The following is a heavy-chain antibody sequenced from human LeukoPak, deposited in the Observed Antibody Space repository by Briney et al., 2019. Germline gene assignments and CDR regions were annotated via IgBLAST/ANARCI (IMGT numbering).Heavy chain of an antibody. Sequence: SETLSLTCTVSGYSISSGYYWGWIRQPPGKGLEWIGSIYHSGSTYYNPSLKSRVTISVDTSKNQFSLKLSSVTAADTAVYYCARHPSPHYYGSGSGLYFDYWGQGTLVTVSS. CDR1: GYSISSGYY. CDR3: ARHPSPHYYGSGSGLYFDY. D-gene: IGHD3-10*01. CDR2: IYHSGST. V-gene: IGHV4-38-2*02. J-gene: IGHJ4*02.